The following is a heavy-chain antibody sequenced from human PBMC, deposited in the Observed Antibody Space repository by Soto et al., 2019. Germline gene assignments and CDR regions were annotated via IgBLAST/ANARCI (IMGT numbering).Heavy chain of an antibody. J-gene: IGHJ4*02. CDR3: ARGGQDFWSGPFDY. D-gene: IGHD3-3*01. Sequence: PSETLSLTCTVSGGSISNYFCNWIRQPAGKGLEWIGRIDNSGSTSYNPSLKSRITMSADTSRNQFSLKLNSVTAADTAVYYCARGGQDFWSGPFDYWGQGALVTVSS. V-gene: IGHV4-4*07. CDR2: IDNSGST. CDR1: GGSISNYF.